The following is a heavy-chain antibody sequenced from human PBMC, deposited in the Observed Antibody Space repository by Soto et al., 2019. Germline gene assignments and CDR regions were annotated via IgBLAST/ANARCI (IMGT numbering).Heavy chain of an antibody. CDR1: GYTFTSYA. D-gene: IGHD2-15*01. CDR3: ARVALYCSGGSCYPANGFDWFDP. Sequence: GASVKVSCKASGYTFTSYAMHWVRQAPGQRLEWMGWINAGNGNTKYSQKFQGRVTITRDTSASTAYMELSSLRSEDTAVYYCARVALYCSGGSCYPANGFDWFDPWGQGTLVTVSS. J-gene: IGHJ5*02. CDR2: INAGNGNT. V-gene: IGHV1-3*01.